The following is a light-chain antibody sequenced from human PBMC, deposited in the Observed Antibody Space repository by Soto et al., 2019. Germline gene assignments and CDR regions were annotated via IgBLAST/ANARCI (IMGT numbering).Light chain of an antibody. CDR3: QQANSFPMT. CDR2: AAS. CDR1: QGISTW. Sequence: DIQMTQSPASVSASVGDRVTITCRASQGISTWVAWYQQKPGRAPKLLIYAASTLQSGVPSRFSGSGSGTDFSLTISNLQPEDFAAYYCQQANSFPMTFRQGTRLEIK. J-gene: IGKJ5*01. V-gene: IGKV1-12*01.